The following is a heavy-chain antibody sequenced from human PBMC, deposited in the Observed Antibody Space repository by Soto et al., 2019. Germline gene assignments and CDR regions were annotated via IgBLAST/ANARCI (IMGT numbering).Heavy chain of an antibody. J-gene: IGHJ4*02. CDR1: GGTFSSYA. Sequence: ASVKVSCKACGGTFSSYAISWVGQAPGQGREWMGGIIPIFGTANYAQKFQGRVTITADESTSTAYMELSSLRSEDTAVYYCARVPRQTMVRGVITAYYFDYWGQGTLVTVSS. CDR3: ARVPRQTMVRGVITAYYFDY. CDR2: IIPIFGTA. D-gene: IGHD3-10*01. V-gene: IGHV1-69*13.